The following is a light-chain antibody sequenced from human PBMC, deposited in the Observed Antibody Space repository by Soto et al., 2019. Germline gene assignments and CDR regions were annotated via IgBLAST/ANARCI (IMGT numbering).Light chain of an antibody. CDR1: QSISTY. J-gene: IGKJ1*01. CDR3: QQSYSSPRA. V-gene: IGKV1-39*01. CDR2: AAS. Sequence: DIQMPPSPSSLSASVGDRVTITCRASQSISTYLNWYQQKPGKAPNLLIYAASSLQSGVPSRFSGSGSGTDFTLSISSLQPEDFATYYCQQSYSSPRAFGQGTKVEIK.